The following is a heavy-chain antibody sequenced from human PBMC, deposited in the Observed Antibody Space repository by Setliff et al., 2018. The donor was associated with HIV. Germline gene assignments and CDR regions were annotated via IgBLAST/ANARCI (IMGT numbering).Heavy chain of an antibody. D-gene: IGHD2-8*01. CDR3: ARDGRTKGVYSHWHFDL. J-gene: IGHJ2*01. V-gene: IGHV4-31*03. CDR1: GGTISSGGSY. Sequence: SETLSLTCTVSGGTISSGGSYWTWIRQYPGKGLEWIGYIFHSGITYSNPTLKSRVTISVDTSKNQFSLRLRSVTAADTAVYYCARDGRTKGVYSHWHFDLWGRGTLVTVSS. CDR2: IFHSGIT.